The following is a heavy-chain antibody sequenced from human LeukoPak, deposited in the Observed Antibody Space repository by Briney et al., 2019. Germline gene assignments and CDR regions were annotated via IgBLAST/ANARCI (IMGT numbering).Heavy chain of an antibody. J-gene: IGHJ5*02. CDR3: ARPAAAAGIWFDP. D-gene: IGHD6-13*01. CDR2: IYYSGST. CDR1: GGSISSSSYY. Sequence: KPSETLSLTCTVSGGSISSSSYYWGWIRQPPGKGLEWIGSIYYSGSTYYNPSLKSRVTISVDTSKNQFSLKLSSVTAADTAVYYCARPAAAAGIWFDPWGQGTLVTVSS. V-gene: IGHV4-39*01.